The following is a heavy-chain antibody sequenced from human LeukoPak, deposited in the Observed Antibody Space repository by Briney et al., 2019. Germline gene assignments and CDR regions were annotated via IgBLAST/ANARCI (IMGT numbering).Heavy chain of an antibody. CDR2: ISGSGGIT. CDR3: AKITASASDY. D-gene: IGHD1-14*01. CDR1: GFTFSSHA. J-gene: IGHJ4*02. V-gene: IGHV3-23*01. Sequence: AGGSLRLSSAASGFTFSSHAMSWVRQTPGKGLEWVSVISGSGGITYYADSVKGRFTLSRDNSKNTLYLQMNSLRAEDTAVYYCAKITASASDYWGQGTQVTVSS.